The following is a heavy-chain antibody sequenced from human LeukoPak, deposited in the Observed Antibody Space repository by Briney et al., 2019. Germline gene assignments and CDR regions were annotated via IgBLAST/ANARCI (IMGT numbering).Heavy chain of an antibody. V-gene: IGHV1-3*03. CDR1: GYTFTSYA. Sequence: ASVKVSCKASGYTFTSYAMHWVRQAPGQRLEWMGWINAGNGNTKYSQGFQGRVTITRDTSASTAYMELSSLRSEDMAVYYCAREGSGSYYYYMDVWGKGTTVTVSS. D-gene: IGHD1-26*01. J-gene: IGHJ6*03. CDR3: AREGSGSYYYYMDV. CDR2: INAGNGNT.